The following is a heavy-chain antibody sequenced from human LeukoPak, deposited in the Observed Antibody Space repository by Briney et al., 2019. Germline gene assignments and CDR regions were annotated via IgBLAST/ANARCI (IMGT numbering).Heavy chain of an antibody. J-gene: IGHJ5*02. CDR3: ALSPATHYNWFDP. CDR1: GGTFSSYA. Sequence: ASVKVSCKASGGTFSSYAISWVRQAPGQGLEWMGGIIPIFGTANYAQKFQGRVTITTDESTSTAYMELSSLRSEDTAVYYCALSPATHYNWFDPWGQGTLVTVSS. CDR2: IIPIFGTA. V-gene: IGHV1-69*05. D-gene: IGHD2-15*01.